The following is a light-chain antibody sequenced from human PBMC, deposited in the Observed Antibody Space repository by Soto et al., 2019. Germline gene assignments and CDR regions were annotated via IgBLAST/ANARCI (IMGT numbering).Light chain of an antibody. CDR3: QEYNSYWS. Sequence: DIQRTQSPSTLSASVGDRGTITCRASQSISSWLAWYQQKPGKAPKLLIYKASSLESGVPSRFSGSGSGTEFTLSISSLQPDDFATYYCQEYNSYWSFGQGTKVDI. CDR1: QSISSW. J-gene: IGKJ1*01. V-gene: IGKV1-5*03. CDR2: KAS.